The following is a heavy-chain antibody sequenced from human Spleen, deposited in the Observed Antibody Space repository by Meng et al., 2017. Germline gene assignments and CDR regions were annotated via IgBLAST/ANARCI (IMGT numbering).Heavy chain of an antibody. Sequence: QVCLQGSGPRLLKPSATLSLPCVVSGGSFSDYYWSWIRQPPGKGLGWIGYIYYSGSTNYNPSLKSRVTISVDTSKNQFSLKLSSVTAADTAVYYCARGGRSGWTRRYFDLWGRGTLVTVSS. CDR3: ARGGRSGWTRRYFDL. CDR1: GGSFSDYY. D-gene: IGHD6-19*01. CDR2: IYYSGST. J-gene: IGHJ2*01. V-gene: IGHV4-59*01.